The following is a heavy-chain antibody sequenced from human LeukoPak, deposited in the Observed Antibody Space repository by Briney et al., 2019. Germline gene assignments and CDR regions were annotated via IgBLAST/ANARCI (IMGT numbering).Heavy chain of an antibody. CDR3: ARDYGSGSYYPDYYFDY. J-gene: IGHJ4*02. Sequence: GASVKVSCKASGYTFTSYGISWVRQAPGQGLEWMGWISAYNGNTNYAQKLQGRVTMTTDTSTSTAYMELRSLRSDDTAVYYCARDYGSGSYYPDYYFDYWGQGTLVTVSS. CDR2: ISAYNGNT. CDR1: GYTFTSYG. V-gene: IGHV1-18*01. D-gene: IGHD3-10*01.